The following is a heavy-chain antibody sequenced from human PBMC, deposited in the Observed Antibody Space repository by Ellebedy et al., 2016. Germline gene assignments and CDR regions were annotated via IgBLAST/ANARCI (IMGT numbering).Heavy chain of an antibody. J-gene: IGHJ6*02. CDR2: ISDSGATI. Sequence: GGSLRLXXAASGFTFSNAWMSWVRQAPGKGLEWVSSISDSGATIYYADSLKGRFTISRDNAKNSVYLQMNSLRAEDTAVYYCARGRDYAMDVWGQGTTVTVSS. V-gene: IGHV3-21*01. CDR3: ARGRDYAMDV. CDR1: GFTFSNAW.